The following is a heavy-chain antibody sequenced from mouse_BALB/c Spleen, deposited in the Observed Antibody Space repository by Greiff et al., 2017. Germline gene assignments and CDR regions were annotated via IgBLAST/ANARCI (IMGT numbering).Heavy chain of an antibody. CDR2: ISYSGST. CDR1: GYSITSDYA. CDR3: ARWGTTVVANYYAMDY. Sequence: EVKLQESGPGLVKPSQSLSLTCTVTGYSITSDYAWTWIRQFPGNKLEWLGYISYSGSTSYNPSLKSRISITRDTSKNQFFLQLNSVTTEDTATYYCARWGTTVVANYYAMDYWGQGTSVTVAS. J-gene: IGHJ4*01. V-gene: IGHV3-2*02. D-gene: IGHD1-1*01.